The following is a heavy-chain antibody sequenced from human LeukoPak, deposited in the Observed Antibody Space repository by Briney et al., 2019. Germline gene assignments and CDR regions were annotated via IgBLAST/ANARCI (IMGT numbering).Heavy chain of an antibody. CDR1: GFTFSSYA. Sequence: GSLRLSCAASGFTFSSYAMSWVRQAPGKGLEWVSAISGSGGSTYYADSVKGRFTISRDNSKNTLYLQMNSLRAEDTAVYYCANELRPGDAFDIWGQGTMVTVSS. D-gene: IGHD1-14*01. CDR2: ISGSGGST. V-gene: IGHV3-23*01. J-gene: IGHJ3*02. CDR3: ANELRPGDAFDI.